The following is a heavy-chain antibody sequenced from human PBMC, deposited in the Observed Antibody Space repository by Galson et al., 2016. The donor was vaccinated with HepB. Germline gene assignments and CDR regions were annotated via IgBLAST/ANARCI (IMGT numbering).Heavy chain of an antibody. Sequence: SVKVSCKVSGYTLTEFSMHWVRQAPGKGLEWMGGFDPEDDDTIYAQRFQGRVIMTEDTSTDTAYRELSSLRSDATAVYYCATDRYDSTTFYYAPYFDYWGQGTLVTVSS. J-gene: IGHJ4*02. CDR2: FDPEDDDT. CDR1: GYTLTEFS. CDR3: ATDRYDSTTFYYAPYFDY. V-gene: IGHV1-24*01. D-gene: IGHD2/OR15-2a*01.